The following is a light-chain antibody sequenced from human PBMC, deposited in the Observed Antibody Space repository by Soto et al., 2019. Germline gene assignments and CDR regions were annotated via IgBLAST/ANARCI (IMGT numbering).Light chain of an antibody. V-gene: IGKV3-11*01. CDR2: DES. CDR3: QQRGNWPLT. Sequence: ETVLTQSPATLSLSPGERATLSCRARQDIGRYLIWYQQKVGQAPRLLIDDESSRATGIPSRFSGSGSGTDFTLTISSLEPEDFAVYYCQQRGNWPLTFGGGTRVEI. CDR1: QDIGRY. J-gene: IGKJ4*01.